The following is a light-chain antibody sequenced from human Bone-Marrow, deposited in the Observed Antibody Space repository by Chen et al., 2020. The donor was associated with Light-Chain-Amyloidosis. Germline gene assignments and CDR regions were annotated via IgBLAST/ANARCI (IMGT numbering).Light chain of an antibody. CDR2: RNT. CDR3: GTWDDSVRGPV. V-gene: IGLV1-47*01. CDR1: TSTIGNNF. Sequence: QSILTQPPSASGTPGHRGTISCSGSTSTIGNNFVHWYQHPPGTAPKLLISRNTQRPSGVPARFSGSKSGTSASLTISGLRSEDEADYYCGTWDDSVRGPVFGGGTKLTVL. J-gene: IGLJ3*02.